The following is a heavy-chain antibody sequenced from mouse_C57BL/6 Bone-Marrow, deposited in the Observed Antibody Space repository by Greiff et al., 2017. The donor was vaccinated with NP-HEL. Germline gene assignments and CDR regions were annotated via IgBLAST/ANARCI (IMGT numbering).Heavy chain of an antibody. D-gene: IGHD2-3*01. CDR3: ARWGGYDGYVFAY. V-gene: IGHV1-55*01. Sequence: QVQLQQPGAELVKPGASVKMSCKASGYTFTSYWITWVKQRPGQGLEWIGDIYPGSGSTNYNEKFKSKATLTVATSSSTAYMQLSSLTSEDSAVYYCARWGGYDGYVFAYWGQGTLVTVSA. J-gene: IGHJ3*01. CDR2: IYPGSGST. CDR1: GYTFTSYW.